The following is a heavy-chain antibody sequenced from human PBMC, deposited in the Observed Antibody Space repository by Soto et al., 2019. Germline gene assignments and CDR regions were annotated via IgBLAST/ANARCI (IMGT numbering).Heavy chain of an antibody. CDR1: EFTFSSFW. D-gene: IGHD6-19*01. Sequence: GGSLRLSCAASEFTFSSFWMSWVRQAPGKGLEWVANIKEDGSVGNYVDSVKGRFTISRDNSKNTLYLQMNSLRAEDTAVYYCAKGAAVAGEYYFDYWGQGTLVTVSS. CDR3: AKGAAVAGEYYFDY. V-gene: IGHV3-7*03. J-gene: IGHJ4*02. CDR2: IKEDGSVG.